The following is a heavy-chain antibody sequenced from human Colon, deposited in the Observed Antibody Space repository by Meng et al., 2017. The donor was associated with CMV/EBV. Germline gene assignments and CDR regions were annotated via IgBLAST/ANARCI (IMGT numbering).Heavy chain of an antibody. CDR3: TRTLFVWGRLDGHYYGMNV. D-gene: IGHD1-1*01. V-gene: IGHV4-34*01. J-gene: IGHJ6*02. CDR1: AGSFSDYY. Sequence: SETLSLTCGVDAGSFSDYYWTWVRQSPGKGLEWIGEIGHSGRANYNPSLKSRVIISIDTSKRQFSLKLSPVTAADTAVYYCTRTLFVWGRLDGHYYGMNVWGQGITVTVSS. CDR2: IGHSGRA.